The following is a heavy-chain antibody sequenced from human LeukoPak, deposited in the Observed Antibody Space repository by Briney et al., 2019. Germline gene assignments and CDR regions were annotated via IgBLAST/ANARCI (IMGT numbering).Heavy chain of an antibody. V-gene: IGHV4-59*08. J-gene: IGHJ4*02. CDR2: IYYGGST. CDR1: GGSISSYY. Sequence: SETLSLTCTVSGGSISSYYWSWIRQPPGKGLEWIGYIYYGGSTNYNPSLKSRVTISVDTSKNQFSLKLSSVTAADTAVYYCARRRGITIFGVVSYYFDYWGQGTLVTVSS. CDR3: ARRRGITIFGVVSYYFDY. D-gene: IGHD3-3*01.